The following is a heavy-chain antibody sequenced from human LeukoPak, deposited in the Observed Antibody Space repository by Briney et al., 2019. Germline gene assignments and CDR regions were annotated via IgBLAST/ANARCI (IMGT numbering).Heavy chain of an antibody. CDR3: ARHVRESGGYWSQFDS. CDR2: IHSTGRS. V-gene: IGHV4-59*08. CDR1: GGSISPYY. Sequence: PSETLSLTCTVSGGSISPYYWSWIRQSPGKGLEWVAYIHSTGRSNFSPSLQSRVTISVDTSKNQFSLELTSVTAADTALYYCARHVRESGGYWSQFDSWGQGILVTVSS. J-gene: IGHJ4*02. D-gene: IGHD2-15*01.